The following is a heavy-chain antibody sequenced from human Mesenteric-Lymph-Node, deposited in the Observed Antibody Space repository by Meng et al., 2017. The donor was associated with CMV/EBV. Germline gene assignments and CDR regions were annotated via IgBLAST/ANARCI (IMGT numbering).Heavy chain of an antibody. D-gene: IGHD3-3*01. Sequence: GSLRLSCTVSGGSVSSNSHYWSWIRQPPGKGLEWIGYIYYSGSTNYNPSLKSRVTTSVDTSKNQFSLKLTSVTAADTAVYYCTRAVFGVLTYYFDCWGQGTLVTVSS. V-gene: IGHV4-61*01. CDR3: TRAVFGVLTYYFDC. CDR2: IYYSGST. J-gene: IGHJ4*02. CDR1: GGSVSSNSHY.